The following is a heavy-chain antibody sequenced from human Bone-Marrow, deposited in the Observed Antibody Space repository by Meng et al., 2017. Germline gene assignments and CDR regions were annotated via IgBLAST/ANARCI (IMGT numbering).Heavy chain of an antibody. D-gene: IGHD6-19*01. Sequence: QVRLQGSAHGMGTPWGPCSLTWAVPGGSISSSNWWSWVRQPPGKGLEWIGEIYHSGSTNYNPSLKSRVTISVDKSKNQFSLKLSSVTAADTAVYYCARVGGKQWLVRGPLHYYFDYWGQGTLVTVSS. J-gene: IGHJ4*02. CDR2: IYHSGST. CDR3: ARVGGKQWLVRGPLHYYFDY. CDR1: GGSISSSNW. V-gene: IGHV4-4*02.